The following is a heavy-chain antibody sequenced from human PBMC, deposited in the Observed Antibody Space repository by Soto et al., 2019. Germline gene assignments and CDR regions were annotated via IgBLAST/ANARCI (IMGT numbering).Heavy chain of an antibody. J-gene: IGHJ2*01. Sequence: QVQLAESGGGVVQPGRSLRLSCVASGFTYRNYGMHWVRQAPGKGLEWVAFIWFDGSYQYHADSVKGRFTISRANSKNPLILHMSSLRVEDTAVYYCARTYYDVLVGFGWYLDLWGRRTLVTVSS. CDR2: IWFDGSYQ. V-gene: IGHV3-33*03. CDR3: ARTYYDVLVGFGWYLDL. D-gene: IGHD3-9*01. CDR1: GFTYRNYG.